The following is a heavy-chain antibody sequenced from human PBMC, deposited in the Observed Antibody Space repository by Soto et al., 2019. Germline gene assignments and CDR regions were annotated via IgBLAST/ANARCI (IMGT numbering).Heavy chain of an antibody. V-gene: IGHV4-59*08. CDR1: GGSISSYY. J-gene: IGHJ4*02. Sequence: SEALSLTCTVSGGSISSYYWSWIRQPPGKGLEWIGYIYYSGSTNYNPSLKSRVTISVDTSKNQFSLKLSSVTAADTAVYYCARRYGSAIDYWGQGTLVTVSS. D-gene: IGHD1-26*01. CDR2: IYYSGST. CDR3: ARRYGSAIDY.